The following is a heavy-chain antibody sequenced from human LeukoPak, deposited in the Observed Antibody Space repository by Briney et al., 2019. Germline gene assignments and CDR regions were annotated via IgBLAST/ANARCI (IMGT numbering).Heavy chain of an antibody. Sequence: SQTLSLTCTVSGGSISSGGYYWSWIRQHPGKGLEWVGYIYYSGSTDYNPSLKSRFTMSVDTSKNQFSLKLSSVTAADTAVYYCASADYDMAFDIWGQGTMVTVSS. D-gene: IGHD3-9*01. V-gene: IGHV4-31*03. CDR1: GGSISSGGYY. CDR2: IYYSGST. CDR3: ASADYDMAFDI. J-gene: IGHJ3*02.